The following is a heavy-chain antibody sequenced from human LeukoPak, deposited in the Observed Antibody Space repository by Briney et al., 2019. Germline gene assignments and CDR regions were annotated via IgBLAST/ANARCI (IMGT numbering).Heavy chain of an antibody. D-gene: IGHD4-4*01. CDR2: IYSGGST. V-gene: IGHV3-66*01. CDR1: GFTFSSYA. CDR3: VQYLDY. J-gene: IGHJ4*02. Sequence: GGSLRLSCAASGFTFSSYAMSWVRQAPGKELEWVSVIYSGGSTYYADSVKGRFTISRDNSKNTLYLQMNSLRAEDTAVYYCVQYLDYWGQGTLVTVSS.